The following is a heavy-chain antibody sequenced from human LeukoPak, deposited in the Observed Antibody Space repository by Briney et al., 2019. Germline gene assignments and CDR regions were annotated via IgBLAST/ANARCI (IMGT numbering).Heavy chain of an antibody. Sequence: SETLSLTCTVSGGSISSYYWSWIRQPPGKGLGWIGYIYYSGSTNHNPSLKSRVTISVDTSKNQFSLKLSSVTAADTAVYYCATVGATGWFDPWGQGTLVTVSS. V-gene: IGHV4-59*01. D-gene: IGHD1-26*01. J-gene: IGHJ5*02. CDR1: GGSISSYY. CDR3: ATVGATGWFDP. CDR2: IYYSGST.